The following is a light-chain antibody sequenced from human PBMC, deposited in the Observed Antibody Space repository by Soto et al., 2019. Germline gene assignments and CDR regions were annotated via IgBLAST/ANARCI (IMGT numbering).Light chain of an antibody. CDR1: AGAFTSGYY. V-gene: IGLV7-43*01. J-gene: IGLJ7*01. Sequence: QAVVTQEPSLTVSPGETVTLTCASSAGAFTSGYYPSRFQQKPGQAPRPLLYSTSRKHSWTPDRFSGSLLGGKAALTLSGVQPEDEAEYYCLLYDGGAGVFGGGTQLTVL. CDR3: LLYDGGAGV. CDR2: STS.